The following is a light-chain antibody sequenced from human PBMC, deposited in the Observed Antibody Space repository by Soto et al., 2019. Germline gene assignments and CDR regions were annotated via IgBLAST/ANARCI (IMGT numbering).Light chain of an antibody. CDR1: NIGDKR. CDR2: YDS. CDR3: QVWDIMTDNYV. J-gene: IGLJ1*01. V-gene: IGLV3-21*04. Sequence: SYELTQPPSVSVAPEKTATITSGGNNIGDKRVHWYRKKPGQAPVLLISYDSDRPSGIPERFSGSNSEHTATLTISRVEAGNEADYYCQVWDIMTDNYVFGSGTKVTVL.